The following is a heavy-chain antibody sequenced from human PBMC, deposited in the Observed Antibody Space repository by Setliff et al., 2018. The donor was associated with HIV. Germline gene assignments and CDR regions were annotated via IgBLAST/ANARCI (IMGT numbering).Heavy chain of an antibody. D-gene: IGHD6-19*01. V-gene: IGHV1-8*01. CDR3: ARGYNPGYSSGWRFDF. J-gene: IGHJ4*02. CDR1: GYTFTSND. Sequence: VASVKVSCKASGYTFTSNDINWVRQGTGQGLEWMGWMNPNSGNTGYAERFQGRVTMTRNNSISTAYMELSSLRSEDTAVYFCARGYNPGYSSGWRFDFWGQGTLVTVSS. CDR2: MNPNSGNT.